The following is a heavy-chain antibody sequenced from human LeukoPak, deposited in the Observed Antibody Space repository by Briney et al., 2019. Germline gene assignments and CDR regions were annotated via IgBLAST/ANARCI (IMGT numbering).Heavy chain of an antibody. CDR1: GXSISSYY. Sequence: SETLSLTCTVSGXSISSYYWSWIRQPPGKGLEWIGYIYYSGSTNYNPSLKSRVTISVDTSKNQFSLKLSSVTAADTAVYYCARSITIFGVVTYFDYWGQGTLVTVSS. J-gene: IGHJ4*02. CDR3: ARSITIFGVVTYFDY. V-gene: IGHV4-59*01. CDR2: IYYSGST. D-gene: IGHD3-3*01.